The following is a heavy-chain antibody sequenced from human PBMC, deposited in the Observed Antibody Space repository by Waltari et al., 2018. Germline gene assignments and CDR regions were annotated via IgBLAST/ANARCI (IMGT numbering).Heavy chain of an antibody. V-gene: IGHV3-48*04. CDR2: ISSSSSTI. CDR3: ARSPDYDFWSGYPYFDY. J-gene: IGHJ4*02. CDR1: GFTFSSYS. D-gene: IGHD3-3*01. Sequence: EVQLVESGGGLVQPGGSLRLSCAASGFTFSSYSMNWVRQAPGKGLEWVSYISSSSSTIYYADSVKGRFTISRDNAKNSLYLQINSLRAEDTAVYYCARSPDYDFWSGYPYFDYWGQGTLVTVSS.